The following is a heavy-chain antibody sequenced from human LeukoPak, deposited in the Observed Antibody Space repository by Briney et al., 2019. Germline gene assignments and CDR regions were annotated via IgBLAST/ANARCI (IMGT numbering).Heavy chain of an antibody. CDR1: GFTFSSYG. J-gene: IGHJ5*02. Sequence: ERSLRLSCAASGFTFSSYGMHWVRQAPGKGLEWVAVISYDGSNQYYADSVKGRFTISRDNSKNTLYLQMNSLRGADTAVYYCAKAHTVTTLYWFDPWGQGTLVTVSS. CDR3: AKAHTVTTLYWFDP. CDR2: ISYDGSNQ. D-gene: IGHD4-17*01. V-gene: IGHV3-30*18.